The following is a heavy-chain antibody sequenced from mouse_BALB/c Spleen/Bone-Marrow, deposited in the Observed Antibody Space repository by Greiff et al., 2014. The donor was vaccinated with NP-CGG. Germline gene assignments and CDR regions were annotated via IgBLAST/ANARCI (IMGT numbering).Heavy chain of an antibody. CDR3: ASKKNYYAMDY. CDR1: GFNNKDTY. CDR2: IDPANGYT. V-gene: IGHV14-3*02. Sequence: VQLQQSGAELVKPGASVKLSCTASGFNNKDTYMHWVKQRPEQGLEWIGRIDPANGYTNYAPKFQGKATITADTSSNTAYLQLSSLTSEDTAVYYCASKKNYYAMDYWGQGTSVTVSS. J-gene: IGHJ4*01.